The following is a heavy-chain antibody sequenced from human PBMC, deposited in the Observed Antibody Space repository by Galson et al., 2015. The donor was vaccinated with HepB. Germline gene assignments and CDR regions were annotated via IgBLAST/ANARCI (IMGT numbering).Heavy chain of an antibody. D-gene: IGHD5-24*01. CDR1: GGTFSSYA. CDR3: ARETRWLQVALDI. J-gene: IGHJ3*02. CDR2: IIPILGIA. V-gene: IGHV1-69*04. Sequence: SVKVSCKASGGTFSSYAISWVRQASGQGLEWMGRIIPILGIANYAQKFQGRVTITADKSTSTAYMELSSLRSEDTAVYYCARETRWLQVALDIWGQGTMVTVSS.